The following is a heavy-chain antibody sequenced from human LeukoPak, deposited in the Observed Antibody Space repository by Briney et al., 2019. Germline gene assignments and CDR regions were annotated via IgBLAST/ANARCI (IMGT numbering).Heavy chain of an antibody. Sequence: SETLSLTCAVYGGSFSGYYWSWIRQPPGKGLEWIGEINHSGSTNYNPSLKSRVTISVDTSKNQFSLKLGSVTAADTAVYYCARESAPYYFDYWGQGTLVTVSS. CDR3: ARESAPYYFDY. CDR2: INHSGST. J-gene: IGHJ4*02. V-gene: IGHV4-34*01. CDR1: GGSFSGYY.